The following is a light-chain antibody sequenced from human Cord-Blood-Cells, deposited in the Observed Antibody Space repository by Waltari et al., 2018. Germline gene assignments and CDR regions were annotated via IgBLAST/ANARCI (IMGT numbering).Light chain of an antibody. J-gene: IGKJ1*01. CDR2: AAS. CDR1: QSISSY. V-gene: IGKV1-39*01. Sequence: DIQMTQSPSSLSAYVGDRVTITCRASQSISSYLNWYQQKPGKAPKLLIYAASSLQSGVPSRFSGSGSGTDFTRTISSLQPEDFATYYCQQSYSTPRWTFGQGTKVEIK. CDR3: QQSYSTPRWT.